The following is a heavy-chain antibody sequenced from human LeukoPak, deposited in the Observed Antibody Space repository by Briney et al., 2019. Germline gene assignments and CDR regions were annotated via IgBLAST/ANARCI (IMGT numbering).Heavy chain of an antibody. D-gene: IGHD3-3*01. CDR3: ARVSVYDFWSGYIPDAFDI. V-gene: IGHV4-59*01. CDR2: IFYSGST. CDR1: GGSMRSYY. Sequence: SSETLSLTCTVSGGSMRSYYWSWIRQPPGKGLEWIGYIFYSGSTNYNPSLKSRVTISVDTSKNQFSLKLSSVTAADTAVYYCARVSVYDFWSGYIPDAFDIWGQGTMVTVSS. J-gene: IGHJ3*02.